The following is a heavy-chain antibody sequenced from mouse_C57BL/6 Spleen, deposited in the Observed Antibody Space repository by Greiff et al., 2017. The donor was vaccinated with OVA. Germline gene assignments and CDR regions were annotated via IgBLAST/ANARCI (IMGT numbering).Heavy chain of an antibody. CDR2: INPNNGGT. J-gene: IGHJ2*01. CDR3: ARYYGSRENYFDY. Sequence: VQLQQSGPELVKPGASVKIPCKASGYTFTDYNMDWVKQSHGKSLEWIGDINPNNGGTIYNQKFKGKATLTVDKSSSTAYMELRSLTSEDTAVYYCARYYGSRENYFDYWGQGTTLTVSS. CDR1: GYTFTDYN. D-gene: IGHD1-1*01. V-gene: IGHV1-18*01.